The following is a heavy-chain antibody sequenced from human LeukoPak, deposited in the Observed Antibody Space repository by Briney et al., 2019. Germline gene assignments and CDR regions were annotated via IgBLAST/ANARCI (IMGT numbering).Heavy chain of an antibody. CDR2: IYYSGST. J-gene: IGHJ4*02. D-gene: IGHD5-12*01. CDR3: ARAPRAVATIIDY. CDR1: GGSISSYY. V-gene: IGHV4-59*01. Sequence: SEALSLTCTVSGGSISSYYWSWIRQPPGKGLEWIGYIYYSGSTNYNPSLKSRVTISVDTSKNQFSLKLSSVTAADTAVYYCARAPRAVATIIDYWGQGTLVTVSS.